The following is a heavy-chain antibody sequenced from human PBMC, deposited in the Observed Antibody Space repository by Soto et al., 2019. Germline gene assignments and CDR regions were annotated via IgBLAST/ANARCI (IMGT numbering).Heavy chain of an antibody. J-gene: IGHJ4*02. D-gene: IGHD1-26*01. V-gene: IGHV1-18*01. CDR2: ISAYNGNT. Sequence: ALVKVSCKASGYTFTGYGVSRVRQTPGQGLEWMGWISAYNGNTNYAQKLQGRVTMTTDTSTSTAYMELRSLRSDDTAVYYCARDSPVGATAIDYWRQGTLVTVSS. CDR1: GYTFTGYG. CDR3: ARDSPVGATAIDY.